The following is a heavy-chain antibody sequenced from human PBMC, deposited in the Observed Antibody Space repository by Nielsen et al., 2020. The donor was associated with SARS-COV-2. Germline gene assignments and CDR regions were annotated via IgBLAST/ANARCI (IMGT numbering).Heavy chain of an antibody. CDR2: ISSNGGST. D-gene: IGHD5-24*01. J-gene: IGHJ6*02. Sequence: WIRQPPGKGLQYVSGISSNGGSTFHADSVKGRFTISRDNSKNTLYLQMNSLRAEDTAVYYCARTTGLGDGYNQFLPNDYYYYGMDVWGRGTTGTVSS. V-gene: IGHV3-64*04. CDR3: ARTTGLGDGYNQFLPNDYYYYGMDV.